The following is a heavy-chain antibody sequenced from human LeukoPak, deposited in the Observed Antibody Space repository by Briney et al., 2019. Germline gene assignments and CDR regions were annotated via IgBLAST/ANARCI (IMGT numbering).Heavy chain of an antibody. D-gene: IGHD4-11*01. CDR3: ARGNDYSNYVGAFDI. Sequence: NPSETLSLTCSVSGGSISDYYWTWIRQPPGEGLEWIGYIYYSGSTSYNPSLKSRVSISVDTSKNQFSLKLSSVTAADTAVYDCARGNDYSNYVGAFDIWGQGTMVTVSS. J-gene: IGHJ3*02. V-gene: IGHV4-59*01. CDR2: IYYSGST. CDR1: GGSISDYY.